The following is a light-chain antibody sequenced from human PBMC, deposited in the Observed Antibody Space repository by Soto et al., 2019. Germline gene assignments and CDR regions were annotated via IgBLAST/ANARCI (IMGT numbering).Light chain of an antibody. CDR2: GAS. Sequence: EIVMTQSPATLSVSPGERATLSCRASRSVSSNLAWYQQKPGQAPSLLIYGASTRATGIPARFSGSGSGTEFTLTISSLQSEDFALYYCQQYNNWPAITFGQGTLLEIK. J-gene: IGKJ5*01. CDR1: RSVSSN. CDR3: QQYNNWPAIT. V-gene: IGKV3D-15*01.